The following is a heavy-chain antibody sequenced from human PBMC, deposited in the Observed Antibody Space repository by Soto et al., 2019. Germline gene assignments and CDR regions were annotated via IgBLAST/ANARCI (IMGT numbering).Heavy chain of an antibody. CDR1: GYTFTSYG. Sequence: GASVKVSCKASGYTFTSYGISWVRQAPGQGLEWMGWISAYNGNTNYAQKLQGRVTMTTDTSTSTAYMELRSLRSDDTAVYYCARFGPIRKYSSGPRHFDYWGQGTLVTVSS. V-gene: IGHV1-18*01. J-gene: IGHJ4*02. CDR3: ARFGPIRKYSSGPRHFDY. D-gene: IGHD6-19*01. CDR2: ISAYNGNT.